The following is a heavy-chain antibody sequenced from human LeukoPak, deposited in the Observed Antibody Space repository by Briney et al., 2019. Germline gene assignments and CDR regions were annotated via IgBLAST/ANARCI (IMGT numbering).Heavy chain of an antibody. CDR1: GFTVSSNY. V-gene: IGHV3-66*04. CDR2: IYSGGST. Sequence: GGSLRLSCAASGFTVSSNYMSWVRQAPGKGLEWVSVIYSGGSTYYADSVKGRFTISRDNSKNTLYLQMNSLRAEDTAVYYCAKPIAVAGRDAFDIWGQGTMVTVSS. CDR3: AKPIAVAGRDAFDI. D-gene: IGHD6-19*01. J-gene: IGHJ3*02.